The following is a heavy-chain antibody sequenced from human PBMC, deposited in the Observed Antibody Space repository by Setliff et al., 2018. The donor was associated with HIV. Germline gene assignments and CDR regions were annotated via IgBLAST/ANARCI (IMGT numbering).Heavy chain of an antibody. J-gene: IGHJ6*03. CDR2: IYNIGSS. CDR3: ARHRDPPGTSWIFYYYYMDL. V-gene: IGHV4-39*01. Sequence: PSETLSLTCTVYGASISSSNSYWAWIRQPPGKRLEWLASIYNIGSSSYNPSLSSRLTVSVDTSKNHVSLRLNSVTAADTGVYYCARHRDPPGTSWIFYYYYMDLWGAGTTVTVSS. CDR1: GASISSSNSY. D-gene: IGHD6-13*01.